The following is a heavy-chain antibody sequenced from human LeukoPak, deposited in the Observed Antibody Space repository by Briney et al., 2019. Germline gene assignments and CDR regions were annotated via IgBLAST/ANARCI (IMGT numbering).Heavy chain of an antibody. D-gene: IGHD1-26*01. Sequence: ASVKLSCKASGYTFTGYYMHWVRQAPGQGLEWMGWINPNSGGTNYAQKFQGRVTMTRDTSISTAYMELSRLRSDDTAVYYCARVFWGSYYLDYYYYYMDVWGKGTTVTVSS. CDR1: GYTFTGYY. J-gene: IGHJ6*03. V-gene: IGHV1-2*02. CDR3: ARVFWGSYYLDYYYYYMDV. CDR2: INPNSGGT.